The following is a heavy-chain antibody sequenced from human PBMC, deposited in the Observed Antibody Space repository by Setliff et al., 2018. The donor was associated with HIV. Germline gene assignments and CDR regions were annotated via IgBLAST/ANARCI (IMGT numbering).Heavy chain of an antibody. V-gene: IGHV3-23*03. CDR2: VHSTDT. CDR1: GFTFGDHA. CDR3: AKDHLVVVPADNDWFDP. D-gene: IGHD2-2*01. J-gene: IGHJ5*02. Sequence: GFTFGDHAMSWVRQAPGKGLEWVSFVHSTDTYYANSVKRRFTIFIDNSKNTRYLQMNSLRAKETAVYDCAKDHLVVVPADNDWFDPWGQGTLVTVSS.